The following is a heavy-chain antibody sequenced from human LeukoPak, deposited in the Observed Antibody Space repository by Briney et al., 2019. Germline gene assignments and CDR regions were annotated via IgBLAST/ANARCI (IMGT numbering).Heavy chain of an antibody. Sequence: GGSLRLFCAASGFTYRSYDMSWVREARGKGREWGTDISGSGGSTYYADSVQGRFTISRDNSKNTLYRQMNSLRAEDTAVYFCAGRHCSGGGCYFAGADPFDYWGQGTLVTVSS. CDR1: GFTYRSYD. D-gene: IGHD2-15*01. CDR3: AGRHCSGGGCYFAGADPFDY. J-gene: IGHJ4*02. CDR2: ISGSGGST. V-gene: IGHV3-23*01.